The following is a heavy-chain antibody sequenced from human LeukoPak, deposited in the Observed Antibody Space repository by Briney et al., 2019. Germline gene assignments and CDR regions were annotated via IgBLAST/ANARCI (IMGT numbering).Heavy chain of an antibody. J-gene: IGHJ4*02. Sequence: HPGGSLRLSCAASGFTFSSYWMSWVRQAPGKGLEWVANIKQDGSEKYYVDSVKGRFTISRDNVKNSLYLQMNSLRAEDTAVYYCARDHGLRLGELYKADWGQGTLVTVSS. CDR3: ARDHGLRLGELYKAD. CDR2: IKQDGSEK. D-gene: IGHD3-16*01. V-gene: IGHV3-7*01. CDR1: GFTFSSYW.